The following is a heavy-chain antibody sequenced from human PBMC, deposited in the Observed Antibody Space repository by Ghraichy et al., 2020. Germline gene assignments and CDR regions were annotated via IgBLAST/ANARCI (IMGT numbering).Heavy chain of an antibody. CDR3: ASARIVEVFGARNHNWFDP. CDR2: IYYSGHS. D-gene: IGHD2-15*01. V-gene: IGHV4-39*02. CDR1: GASINSRSFY. J-gene: IGHJ5*02. Sequence: ESLNISCAVSGASINSRSFYWGWIRQPPGKGLEWITSIYYSGHSYDNPSLKSRLTFSLDTSKNHFSLQLHSVTAADTAVYFCASARIVEVFGARNHNWFDPWGQGILVCGSS.